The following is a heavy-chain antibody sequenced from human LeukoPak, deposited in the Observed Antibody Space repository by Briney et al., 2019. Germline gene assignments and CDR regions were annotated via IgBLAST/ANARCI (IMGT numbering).Heavy chain of an antibody. CDR2: IYKEGNT. Sequence: PGGSLRLSCADSGFTVSDSYMSWVRQAPGKGLEWVSTIYKEGNTYHPDSVKGRFPMSRDNSKNTLYLQMNSLRVEDTAIYYCARESITSGWYLYWGQGTLVTVSS. J-gene: IGHJ4*02. CDR1: GFTVSDSY. V-gene: IGHV3-53*01. D-gene: IGHD6-19*01. CDR3: ARESITSGWYLY.